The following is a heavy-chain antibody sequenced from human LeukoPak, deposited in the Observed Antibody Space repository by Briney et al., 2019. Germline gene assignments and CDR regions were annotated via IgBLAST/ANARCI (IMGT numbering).Heavy chain of an antibody. V-gene: IGHV4-39*07. J-gene: IGHJ3*02. CDR3: ARDMLRDAFDI. CDR1: GGSISSSSYY. D-gene: IGHD2-8*01. Sequence: SETLSLTCTVSGGSISSSSYYWGWIRQPPGKGLEWIGSIYYSGSTYYNPSLKSRVTISVDTSKNQFSLKLSSVTAADTAVYYCARDMLRDAFDIWGQGTMVTVSS. CDR2: IYYSGST.